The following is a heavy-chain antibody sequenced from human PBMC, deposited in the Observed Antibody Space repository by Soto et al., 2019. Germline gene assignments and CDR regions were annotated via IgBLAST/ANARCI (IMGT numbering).Heavy chain of an antibody. CDR1: GGSITSYY. CDR3: ARDQNGSPYFDY. CDR2: VFHSGIT. D-gene: IGHD1-26*01. V-gene: IGHV4-59*01. J-gene: IGHJ4*02. Sequence: QVQLQESGPGLVKPSETLSLTCTVSGGSITSYYWSWIRQPPGKGLEWIGYVFHSGITGYNPSLKSRVTISVDASKNLFSLKLISVSAADTAVHYCARDQNGSPYFDYWGQGTLVTVSS.